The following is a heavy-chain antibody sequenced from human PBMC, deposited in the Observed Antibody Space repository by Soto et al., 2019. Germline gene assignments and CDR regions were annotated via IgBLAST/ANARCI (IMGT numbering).Heavy chain of an antibody. CDR2: IIPIFGTA. CDR3: ATELKPEQNYYYYGMDV. J-gene: IGHJ6*02. V-gene: IGHV1-69*01. CDR1: GGTFSSYA. Sequence: QVQLVQSGAEVKKPGSSVKVSCKASGGTFSSYAISWVRQAPGQGLEWMGGIIPIFGTANYAQKFQGRVTITADESTSTAYMELSSLRSEDTAVYYCATELKPEQNYYYYGMDVWGQGTTVTVSS.